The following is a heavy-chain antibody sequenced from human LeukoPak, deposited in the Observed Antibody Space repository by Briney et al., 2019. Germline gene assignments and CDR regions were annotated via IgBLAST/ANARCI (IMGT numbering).Heavy chain of an antibody. Sequence: GALRLSCAASGFTFSSYAMSWVRQAPGKGLEWVSGISGSGDNTYYADSVKGRFTISRDDSKNTLYVQVNSLGTEDTAAYYCAKGSYYDSSGSFYFDYWGQGTLVTVSS. J-gene: IGHJ4*02. D-gene: IGHD3-22*01. V-gene: IGHV3-23*01. CDR1: GFTFSSYA. CDR2: ISGSGDNT. CDR3: AKGSYYDSSGSFYFDY.